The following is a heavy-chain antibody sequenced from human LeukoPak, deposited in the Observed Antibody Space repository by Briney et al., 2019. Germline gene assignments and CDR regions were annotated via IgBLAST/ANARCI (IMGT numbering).Heavy chain of an antibody. D-gene: IGHD3-3*01. CDR3: TRASPSEWLSRLIVD. Sequence: GGSLRLSYTASGFTFGDYAMSWVRQAPGKGLEWVGFIRSKAYGGTTEYAASVKGRFTISRDDSKSIAYLQMNSLKTEDTAVYYCTRASPSEWLSRLIVDWGQGTLVTVSS. J-gene: IGHJ4*02. CDR1: GFTFGDYA. V-gene: IGHV3-49*04. CDR2: IRSKAYGGTT.